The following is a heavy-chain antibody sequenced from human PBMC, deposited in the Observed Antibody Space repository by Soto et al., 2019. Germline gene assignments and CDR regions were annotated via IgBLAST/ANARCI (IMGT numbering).Heavy chain of an antibody. CDR2: IYHSGST. D-gene: IGHD1-26*01. CDR3: ARLGIGWEFPFDY. CDR1: GGSVSYDAYY. V-gene: IGHV4-61*08. J-gene: IGHJ4*02. Sequence: QVQLQESGPGLVKPSETLSLTCIVSGGSVSYDAYYWSWIRQPPGKGLEWIGYIYHSGSTYYNPSLKSRVTISADTSANQFSLKVSSVTAADTAVYYCARLGIGWEFPFDYWGQGTLVNVSS.